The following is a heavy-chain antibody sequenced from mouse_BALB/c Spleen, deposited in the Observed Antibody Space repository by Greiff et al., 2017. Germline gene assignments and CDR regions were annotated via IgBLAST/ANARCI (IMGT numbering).Heavy chain of an antibody. CDR1: GFTFSSFG. D-gene: IGHD2-3*01. Sequence: EVHLVESGGGLVQPGGSRELSCAASGFTFSSFGMHWVRQAPEKGLEWVAYISSGSSTIYYADTVKGRFTISRDNPKNTLFLQMTSLRSEDTAMYYCARDDGYYYFDYWGQGTTLTVSS. V-gene: IGHV5-17*02. CDR3: ARDDGYYYFDY. CDR2: ISSGSSTI. J-gene: IGHJ2*01.